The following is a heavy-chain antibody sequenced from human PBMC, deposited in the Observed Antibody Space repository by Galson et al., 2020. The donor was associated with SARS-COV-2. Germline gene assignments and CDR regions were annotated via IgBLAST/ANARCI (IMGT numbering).Heavy chain of an antibody. CDR2: IYYSGTT. CDR1: GGSIRGSNYY. J-gene: IGHJ5*02. CDR3: ARHCSGSFWTGFHWFDH. Sequence: ETSETLSLTCSVSGGSIRGSNYYWAWMRRPPGKELEWIASIYYSGTTYYKPSLERRVTISVDTSKDQFFLSLRSVTAADTAVYYCARHCSGSFWTGFHWFDHWGKGMFVSVSS. D-gene: IGHD3-3*01. V-gene: IGHV4-39*01.